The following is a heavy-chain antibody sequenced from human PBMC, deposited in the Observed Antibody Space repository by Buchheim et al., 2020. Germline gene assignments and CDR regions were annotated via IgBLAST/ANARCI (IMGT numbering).Heavy chain of an antibody. CDR3: ARSITGRKLMDV. V-gene: IGHV3-30*14. CDR1: GFTFINYA. Sequence: QVQLVESGGGVVLPGRSLGLSCAASGFTFINYALHWVRQAPGKGLEWVAVVSSSGSTKFYADSVKGRFTISSDNSKNTLDLQMNSLRDEDTGVYYCARSITGRKLMDVWGQGTT. D-gene: IGHD1-14*01. J-gene: IGHJ6*02. CDR2: VSSSGSTK.